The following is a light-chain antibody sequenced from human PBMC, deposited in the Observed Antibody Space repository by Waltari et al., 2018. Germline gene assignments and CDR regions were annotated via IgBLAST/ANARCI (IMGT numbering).Light chain of an antibody. CDR3: ISYTGSRILA. CDR2: DVN. J-gene: IGLJ2*01. CDR1: SSDLGSYSY. V-gene: IGLV2-14*01. Sequence: QSALTQPASVSGSPGQSITISCTGTSSDLGSYSYVSWYQQYPGKAPRLMIFDVNTRSSGVSLRFSGSKSGNTASLTISGLQVDDEANYYCISYTGSRILAFGGGTKLTV.